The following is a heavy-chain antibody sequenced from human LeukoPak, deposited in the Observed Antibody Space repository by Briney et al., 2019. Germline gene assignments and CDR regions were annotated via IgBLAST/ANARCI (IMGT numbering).Heavy chain of an antibody. CDR3: ARSPFAVKYHFDY. D-gene: IGHD4-17*01. CDR2: INPMVGAA. J-gene: IGHJ4*02. CDR1: GYTFTGYY. V-gene: IGHV1-69*13. Sequence: ASVKVSCKASGYTFTGYYMHWVRQAPGQGLEWMGWINPMVGAAKYAQSFQGRVTITADESTHTAYMEISSLRSEDTAIYYCARSPFAVKYHFDYWGQGTLVTVSS.